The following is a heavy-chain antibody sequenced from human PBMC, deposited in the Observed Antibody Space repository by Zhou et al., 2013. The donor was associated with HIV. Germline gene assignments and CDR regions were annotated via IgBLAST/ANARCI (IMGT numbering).Heavy chain of an antibody. V-gene: IGHV4-59*11. D-gene: IGHD3-10*01. CDR1: GGSISSHY. Sequence: QVQLQESGPGLVKPSETLSLTCTVSGGSISSHYWTWIRQPPGKGLEWIGYIYYSGSTNYNPSLKSRVTISVDTSKNQFSLKLSSVTAADTAVYYCASLNNLGFGTYYNDCWGQGTLVTVSS. J-gene: IGHJ4*02. CDR2: IYYSGST. CDR3: ASLNNLGFGTYYNDC.